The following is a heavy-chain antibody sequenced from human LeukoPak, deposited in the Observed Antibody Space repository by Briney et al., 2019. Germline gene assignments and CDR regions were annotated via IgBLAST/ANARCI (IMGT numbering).Heavy chain of an antibody. V-gene: IGHV3-23*01. Sequence: GGSLRLSCAASGFTFSSYAMSWVCQAPGKGLEWVSAISGSGGSTYYADSVKGRFTISRDNSKNTLYLQMNSLRAEDTAVYYCALRETAAGPFDYWGQGTLVTVSS. J-gene: IGHJ4*02. D-gene: IGHD6-13*01. CDR3: ALRETAAGPFDY. CDR1: GFTFSSYA. CDR2: ISGSGGST.